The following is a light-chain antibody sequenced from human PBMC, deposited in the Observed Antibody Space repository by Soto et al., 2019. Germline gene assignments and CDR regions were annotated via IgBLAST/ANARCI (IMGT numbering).Light chain of an antibody. J-gene: IGKJ1*01. V-gene: IGKV3-15*01. Sequence: VLTQSPGTLVLSPGDRATLCCRASQSVNKAYLAWYQQKPGQAPRLLIYGASTRATGVPARFSGSGSGTEFTLTISSLQSEDFAVYYCQQYNNWPWTFGQGTKVDI. CDR2: GAS. CDR1: QSVNKAY. CDR3: QQYNNWPWT.